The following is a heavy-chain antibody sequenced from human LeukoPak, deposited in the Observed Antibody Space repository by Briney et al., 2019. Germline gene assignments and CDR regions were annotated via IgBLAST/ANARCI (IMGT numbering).Heavy chain of an antibody. J-gene: IGHJ6*02. Sequence: PGGSLRLSCAASGFTFSSYGLHWVRQAPGKGLECVAVISKDGSNEHYADPGKGRFTISRDNSKNTLYLQMNSLRAEDTAVYYCAREYYCSGGSCYLPGATQYGMDVWGQGTTVTVSS. CDR1: GFTFSSYG. D-gene: IGHD2-15*01. CDR2: ISKDGSNE. V-gene: IGHV3-30*14. CDR3: AREYYCSGGSCYLPGATQYGMDV.